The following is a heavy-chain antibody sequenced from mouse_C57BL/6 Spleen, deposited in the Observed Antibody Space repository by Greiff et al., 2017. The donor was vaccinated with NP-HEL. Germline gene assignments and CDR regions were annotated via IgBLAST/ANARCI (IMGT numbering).Heavy chain of an antibody. Sequence: VQLQQSGAELVKPGASVKLSCKASGYTFTSYWMHWVKQRPGQGLEWIGMIHPNSGSTNYNEKFKSKATLTVDKSSSTAYMQLSSLTSEDSAVYYCARSEFITTVVARGYYAMDYWGQGTSVTVSS. J-gene: IGHJ4*01. CDR1: GYTFTSYW. CDR2: IHPNSGST. D-gene: IGHD1-1*01. V-gene: IGHV1-64*01. CDR3: ARSEFITTVVARGYYAMDY.